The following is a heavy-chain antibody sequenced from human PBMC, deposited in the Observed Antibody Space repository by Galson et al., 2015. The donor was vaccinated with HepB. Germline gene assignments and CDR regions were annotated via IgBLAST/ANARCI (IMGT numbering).Heavy chain of an antibody. J-gene: IGHJ6*03. CDR3: ARDLKDIVVVVAATPSHYYYYYMDV. CDR2: ISSSGSTI. Sequence: SLRLSCAASGFTFSDYYMSWIRQAPGKGLEWVSYISSSGSTIYYADSVKGRFTISRDNAKNSLYLQMNSLRAEDTAVYYCARDLKDIVVVVAATPSHYYYYYMDVWGKGTTVTVSS. D-gene: IGHD2-15*01. V-gene: IGHV3-11*01. CDR1: GFTFSDYY.